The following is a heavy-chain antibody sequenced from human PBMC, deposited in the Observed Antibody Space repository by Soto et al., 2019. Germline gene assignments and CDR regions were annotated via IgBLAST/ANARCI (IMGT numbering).Heavy chain of an antibody. J-gene: IGHJ6*03. D-gene: IGHD6-13*01. Sequence: SETLSLTSAVYGGSFSGFYWSWIRQPPGKGLEWIGEINHSGSTNYNPSLKSRVTISVDTSKNQFSLKLSSVTAADTAVYYCARGGTAAAGTGRNSYYYYYMDVWGKGTTVTVSS. CDR3: ARGGTAAAGTGRNSYYYYYMDV. V-gene: IGHV4-34*01. CDR2: INHSGST. CDR1: GGSFSGFY.